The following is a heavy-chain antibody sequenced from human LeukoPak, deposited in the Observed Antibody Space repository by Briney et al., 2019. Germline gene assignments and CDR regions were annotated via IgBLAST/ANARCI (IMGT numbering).Heavy chain of an antibody. CDR2: ISSNGGST. CDR3: ARAAVPYYYYAIDV. Sequence: GGSLRLPCAASGFTFSDYAIHWVRQAPGKGLEYVSAISSNGGSTYYANSVKGRFTISRDNSKNTLYLQMGSLRAEDMAVYYCARAAVPYYYYAIDVWGQGTTVTVSS. CDR1: GFTFSDYA. D-gene: IGHD6-19*01. V-gene: IGHV3-64*01. J-gene: IGHJ6*02.